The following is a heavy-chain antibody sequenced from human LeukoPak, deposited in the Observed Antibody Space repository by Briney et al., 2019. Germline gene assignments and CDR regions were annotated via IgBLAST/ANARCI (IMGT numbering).Heavy chain of an antibody. CDR3: AREKSGYDGNFFDY. D-gene: IGHD5-12*01. Sequence: PGGSLRLSCAASGFTFSSFAMHWVRQAPGKGLEWVAVTSYDESEKYYADSVKDRLTISRDNSKNTLYLQMNSLRAEDTAVYYCAREKSGYDGNFFDYWGQGTLVTVSS. V-gene: IGHV3-30*04. CDR1: GFTFSSFA. CDR2: TSYDESEK. J-gene: IGHJ4*02.